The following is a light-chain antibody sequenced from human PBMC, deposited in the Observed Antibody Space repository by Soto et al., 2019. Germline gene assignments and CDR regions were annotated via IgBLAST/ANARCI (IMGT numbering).Light chain of an antibody. Sequence: DIQMTQSPSTLSASVGDRVTITCRASQSISSWLAWYQQKPGKAPKVLIYKASSLESGVPSRFSGSGSGTEFTLTISSLQPDDFATYYCQHYISYPITFGQGTRLEIK. CDR3: QHYISYPIT. J-gene: IGKJ5*01. V-gene: IGKV1-5*03. CDR1: QSISSW. CDR2: KAS.